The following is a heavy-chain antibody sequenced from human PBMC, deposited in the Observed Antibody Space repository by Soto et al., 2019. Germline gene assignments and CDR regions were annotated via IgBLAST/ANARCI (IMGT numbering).Heavy chain of an antibody. D-gene: IGHD3-3*01. CDR2: IYWDDDK. Sequence: SGPTLVNPTQTLTLTCTFSGFSLSTSGVGVGWIRQPPGKALEWLALIYWDDDKRYSPSPKSRLTINKDTSKNQVVLTMTNTDPVDTATYYCAHIPDYGFWSGSPFDPWGQGTLVTVSS. J-gene: IGHJ5*02. CDR1: GFSLSTSGVG. CDR3: AHIPDYGFWSGSPFDP. V-gene: IGHV2-5*02.